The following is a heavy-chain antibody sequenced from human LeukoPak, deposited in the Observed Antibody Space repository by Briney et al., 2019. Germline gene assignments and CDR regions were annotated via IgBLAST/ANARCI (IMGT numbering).Heavy chain of an antibody. CDR2: IIPIFGTA. D-gene: IGHD5-18*01. CDR1: GGTFSRYA. V-gene: IGHV1-69*05. J-gene: IGHJ4*02. CDR3: ARGIRDHYFDY. Sequence: ASVKVSCKASGGTFSRYAISWVRQAPGQGRGWMGRIIPIFGTANYTQKFQRRVTITTHESTSTAYMELSSLRSGDTAVYYCARGIRDHYFDYWGQGALVTVSS.